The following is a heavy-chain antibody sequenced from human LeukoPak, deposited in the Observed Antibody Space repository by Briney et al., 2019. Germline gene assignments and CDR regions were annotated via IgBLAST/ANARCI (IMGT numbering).Heavy chain of an antibody. CDR3: ARDHVDTAMDGEYYFDY. CDR1: GFTFSSYA. Sequence: GGSLRLSCAASGFTFSSYAMSWVRQTPGKGLDWVSAINGSGRVTYYADSVKGRFTISRDNAKNSLYLQMNSLRAEDTAVYYCARDHVDTAMDGEYYFDYWGQGTLVTVSS. J-gene: IGHJ4*02. CDR2: INGSGRVT. V-gene: IGHV3-23*01. D-gene: IGHD5-18*01.